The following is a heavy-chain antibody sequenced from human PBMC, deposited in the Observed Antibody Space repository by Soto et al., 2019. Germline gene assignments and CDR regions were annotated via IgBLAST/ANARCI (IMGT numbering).Heavy chain of an antibody. CDR3: ARGTIPVRVRGRNMDV. CDR2: IHYSGST. D-gene: IGHD3-10*01. J-gene: IGHJ6*03. CDR1: GGSISSSSYY. Sequence: SETLSLTCTVSGGSISSSSYYWGWIRQPPGKGLEWIGSIHYSGSTYYNPSLKSRVTISVDTSKNQFSLKLSSVTAADTAVYYCARGTIPVRVRGRNMDVWGKGTTVTVSS. V-gene: IGHV4-39*07.